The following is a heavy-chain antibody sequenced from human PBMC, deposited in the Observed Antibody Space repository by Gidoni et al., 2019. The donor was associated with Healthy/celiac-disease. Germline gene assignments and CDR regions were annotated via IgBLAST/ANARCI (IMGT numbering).Heavy chain of an antibody. CDR2: ISAYNGNT. V-gene: IGHV1-18*01. D-gene: IGHD1-26*01. CDR1: GYTFPSSG. J-gene: IGHJ3*02. CDR3: ARVIPRVGATGGYAFDI. Sequence: QVQLVQSGAEVKKPGASVKVSCKASGYTFPSSGISWVRQAPGQGLEWMGWISAYNGNTNYAQKLQGRVTMTTDTSTSTAYMELRSLRSDDTAVYYCARVIPRVGATGGYAFDIWGQGTMVTVSS.